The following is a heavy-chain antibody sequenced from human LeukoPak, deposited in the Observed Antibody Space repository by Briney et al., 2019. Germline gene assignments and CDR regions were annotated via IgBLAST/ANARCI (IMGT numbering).Heavy chain of an antibody. J-gene: IGHJ4*02. V-gene: IGHV3-53*05. CDR2: IYMADVTCFAAGTT. CDR3: ASSFDRDSSGYDRPPGY. D-gene: IGHD3-22*01. Sequence: GGSLRLSCSASGFTVSSNYMSWVRQAPGKGLEWVSVIYMADVTCFAAGTTVYAEDVKGRCTSSRDISKNTIYLQMNSLRGDDTAVYFCASSFDRDSSGYDRPPGYWGQGTLVTVSS. CDR1: GFTVSSNY.